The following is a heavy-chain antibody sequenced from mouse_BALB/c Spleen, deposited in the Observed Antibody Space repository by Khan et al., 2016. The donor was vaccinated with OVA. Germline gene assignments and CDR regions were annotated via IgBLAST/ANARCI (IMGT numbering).Heavy chain of an antibody. D-gene: IGHD2-2*01. Sequence: EVQLQQSGTVLARPGTSVKMSCKASGYTFTSYWMHWVKQRPGQGLEWIGAIYPGNSDTSYNQKFKGKAKLTAVTSTSTAYMELSSRTNEDSAVDYCTRFGYLFAYWGQGTLVTVSA. CDR1: GYTFTSYW. CDR3: TRFGYLFAY. CDR2: IYPGNSDT. V-gene: IGHV1-5*01. J-gene: IGHJ3*01.